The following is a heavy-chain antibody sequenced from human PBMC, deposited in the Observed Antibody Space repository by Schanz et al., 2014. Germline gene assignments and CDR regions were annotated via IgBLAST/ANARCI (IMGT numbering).Heavy chain of an antibody. J-gene: IGHJ4*02. CDR1: GFIFSYYT. D-gene: IGHD2-15*01. Sequence: QVELVESGGGVVQPGRSLRLSCAASGFIFSYYTIHWVRQAPGKGLEWVAVISDDGSRRHYADFVTGRFTISRDNSKETVYLPMNSLRAEDTAVYYCARDLAGGGNDVWGQGTLVTVSS. V-gene: IGHV3-30*04. CDR3: ARDLAGGGNDV. CDR2: ISDDGSRR.